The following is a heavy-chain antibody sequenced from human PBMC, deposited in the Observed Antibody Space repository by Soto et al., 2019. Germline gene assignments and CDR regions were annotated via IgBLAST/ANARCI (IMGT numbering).Heavy chain of an antibody. CDR1: RYTLTSYD. D-gene: IGHD3-9*01. V-gene: IGHV1-8*01. CDR3: ARAEILTGYFA. J-gene: IGHJ5*01. CDR2: MNPTNGNT. Sequence: SAKPSCKDSRYTLTSYDSNWVRQTTGQGLEWMGWMNPTNGNTGYVQKFQGRVTMTRNTSINTAYMELSSLRSEDTAVYYCARAEILTGYFAWGQGSLVTVSS.